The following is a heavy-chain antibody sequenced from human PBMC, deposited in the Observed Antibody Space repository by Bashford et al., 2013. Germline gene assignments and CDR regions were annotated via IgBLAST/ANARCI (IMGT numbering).Heavy chain of an antibody. Sequence: SETLSLTCSVSGGSINRHYWNWIRQSPGKGLEWIGNIYYSGSTNYNPSLKSRVTISVDTSKNQFSLKLSSVTAADTAVYYCAREGYYDSSGYYDYWGQGTLVTVSS. CDR2: IYYSGST. CDR3: AREGYYDSSGYYDY. CDR1: GGSINRHY. J-gene: IGHJ4*02. V-gene: IGHV4-59*11. D-gene: IGHD3-22*01.